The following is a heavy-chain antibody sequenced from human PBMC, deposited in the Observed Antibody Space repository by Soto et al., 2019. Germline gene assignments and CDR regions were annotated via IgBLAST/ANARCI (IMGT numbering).Heavy chain of an antibody. CDR1: GGSVSSGSYY. CDR2: IYYSGST. D-gene: IGHD3-10*01. Sequence: KSSETLSLTCTVSGGSVSSGSYYWSWIRQPPGKGLEWIGYIYYSGSTNYNPSLKSRVTISVDTSKNQFSLKLSSVTAADTAVYYCARDWFSGAFDIWGQGTMVTVSS. J-gene: IGHJ3*02. V-gene: IGHV4-61*01. CDR3: ARDWFSGAFDI.